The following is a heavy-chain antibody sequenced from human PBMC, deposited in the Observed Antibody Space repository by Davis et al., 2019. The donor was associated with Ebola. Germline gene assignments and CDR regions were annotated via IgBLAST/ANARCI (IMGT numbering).Heavy chain of an antibody. J-gene: IGHJ4*02. V-gene: IGHV4-59*08. CDR3: ARQAGSLNYDFWSGYDY. CDR2: IYYSGST. D-gene: IGHD3-3*01. CDR1: GGSISSYY. Sequence: SETLSLTCTASGGSISSYYWSWIRQPPGKGLEWIGYIYYSGSTNYNPSLKSRVTISVDTSKNQFSLKLSSVTAADTAVYYCARQAGSLNYDFWSGYDYWGQGTLVTVSS.